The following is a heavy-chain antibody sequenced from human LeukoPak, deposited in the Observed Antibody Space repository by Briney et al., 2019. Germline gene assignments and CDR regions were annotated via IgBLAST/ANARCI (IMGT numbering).Heavy chain of an antibody. Sequence: SVKVSCKASGGTFSSYAISWVRQAPGQGLEWMGGIIPIFGTANYAQKFQGRVTITTDESTSTAYMELSSLRSEDTAVYYCAREEDPLRYFHNWFDPWGQGTLVTVSS. CDR3: AREEDPLRYFHNWFDP. CDR1: GGTFSSYA. D-gene: IGHD3-9*01. J-gene: IGHJ5*02. CDR2: IIPIFGTA. V-gene: IGHV1-69*05.